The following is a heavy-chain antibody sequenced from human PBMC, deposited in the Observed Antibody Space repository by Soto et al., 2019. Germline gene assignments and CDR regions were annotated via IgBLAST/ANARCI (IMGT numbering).Heavy chain of an antibody. CDR1: GFTFSSYG. CDR2: IWYDGSNK. D-gene: IGHD3-3*01. CDR3: AREASRFLEWSGHHVY. V-gene: IGHV3-33*01. Sequence: PGGSLRLSCAASGFTFSSYGMHWVRQAPGKGLEWVAVIWYDGSNKYYADSVKGRFTISRDNSKNTLYLQVNSLRAEDTAVYYCAREASRFLEWSGHHVYWGQGTLVTVSS. J-gene: IGHJ4*02.